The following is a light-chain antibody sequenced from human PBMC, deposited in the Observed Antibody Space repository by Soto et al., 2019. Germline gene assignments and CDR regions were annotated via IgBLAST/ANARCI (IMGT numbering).Light chain of an antibody. Sequence: EIVMTQSPATLSVSPGERVTLSRRTSQSVSSNLAWYEQKPGQAPRIXIYGASTRDTGIPARFSGSGAGTDCTRTISSLQSEDFSIDDCLQYNNWPQTFGQGTKVDI. J-gene: IGKJ1*01. V-gene: IGKV3-15*01. CDR2: GAS. CDR1: QSVSSN. CDR3: LQYNNWPQT.